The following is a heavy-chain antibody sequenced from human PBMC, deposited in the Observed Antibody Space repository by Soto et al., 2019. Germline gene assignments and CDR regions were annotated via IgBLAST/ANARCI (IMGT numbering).Heavy chain of an antibody. J-gene: IGHJ5*02. V-gene: IGHV1-18*01. CDR1: GYTFTSYG. CDR3: ARDAHSDGYRYHFDP. D-gene: IGHD5-18*01. CDR2: ISAYNGNT. Sequence: ASVKVSCKASGYTFTSYGISWVRQAPGQGLEWMGWISAYNGNTNYAQKLQGRVTMTTDTSTSTAYMELRSLRSDDTAVYYCARDAHSDGYRYHFDPWGQGTLVTVSS.